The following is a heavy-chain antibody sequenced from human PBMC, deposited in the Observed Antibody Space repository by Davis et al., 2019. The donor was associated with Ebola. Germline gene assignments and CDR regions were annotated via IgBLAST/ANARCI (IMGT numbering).Heavy chain of an antibody. Sequence: PGGSLRLSCAASGFTFSSYAMHWVRQAPGKGLEWVAVISYDGSNKYYADSVKGRFTISRDNSKNTLYLQMNSLRAEDTAVYYCARDFILIVVVPAVLNPYYYGMDVWGQGTTVTVSS. D-gene: IGHD2-2*01. CDR2: ISYDGSNK. CDR3: ARDFILIVVVPAVLNPYYYGMDV. J-gene: IGHJ6*02. CDR1: GFTFSSYA. V-gene: IGHV3-30-3*01.